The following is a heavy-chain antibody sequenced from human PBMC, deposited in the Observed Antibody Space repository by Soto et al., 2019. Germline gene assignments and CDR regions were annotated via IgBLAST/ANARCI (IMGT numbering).Heavy chain of an antibody. D-gene: IGHD3-3*01. CDR1: GFTFRCYG. CDR3: AKRAPFGVFEGRAFDV. Sequence: VGSLRLSCEASGFTFRCYGMTWVRPAPGKRLEWVAYISSGSGDIFYADSVTGRFTISRDNTRNSVFLHMDRLRDADSALYYCAKRAPFGVFEGRAFDVWGRGTMVTVSS. CDR2: ISSGSGDI. V-gene: IGHV3-21*05. J-gene: IGHJ3*01.